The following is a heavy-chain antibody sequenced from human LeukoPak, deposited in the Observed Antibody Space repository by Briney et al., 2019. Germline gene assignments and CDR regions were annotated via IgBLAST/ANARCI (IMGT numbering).Heavy chain of an antibody. V-gene: IGHV3-23*01. CDR1: GFTFSSYA. D-gene: IGHD5-18*01. CDR2: ISGSGGST. J-gene: IGHJ4*02. Sequence: GGSLRLSCAASGFTFSSYAMSWVRQAPGKGLEWVSAISGSGGSTYYADSVKGRFTISRDNSKNTLYLQMNSLRAEDTAVYYCARGGIQLWRRYYFDYWGQGTLVTVS. CDR3: ARGGIQLWRRYYFDY.